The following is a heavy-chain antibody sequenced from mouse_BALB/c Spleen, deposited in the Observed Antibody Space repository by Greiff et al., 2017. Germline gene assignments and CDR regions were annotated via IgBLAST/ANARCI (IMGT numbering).Heavy chain of an antibody. CDR2: INPSNGRT. Sequence: QVQLQQPGAELVKPGASVKLSCKASGYTFTSYWMHWVKQRPGQGLEWIGEINPSNGRTNYNEKFKSKATLTVDKSSSTAYMQLSSLTSEDSAVYDCASAYGSSYAMDYWGQGTSVTVSS. V-gene: IGHV1S81*02. D-gene: IGHD1-1*01. J-gene: IGHJ4*01. CDR3: ASAYGSSYAMDY. CDR1: GYTFTSYW.